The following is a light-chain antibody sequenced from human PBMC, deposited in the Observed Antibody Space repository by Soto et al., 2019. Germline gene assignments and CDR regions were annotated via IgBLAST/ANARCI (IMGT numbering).Light chain of an antibody. V-gene: IGLV2-14*01. CDR1: SSDVGGYNS. CDR2: EVS. J-gene: IGLJ2*01. Sequence: QSALTQPASVSGSPGQSITISCTGTSSDVGGYNSVSWYQQYPGKAPKLIIYEVSNRPSGVSNRFSGSKSGNTASLTISGLQAEDEADYYCRSYTSSSTNVLFGGGTKLTVL. CDR3: RSYTSSSTNVL.